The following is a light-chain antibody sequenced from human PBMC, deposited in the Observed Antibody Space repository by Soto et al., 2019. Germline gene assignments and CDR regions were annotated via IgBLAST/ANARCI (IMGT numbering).Light chain of an antibody. CDR3: MQALQTPPT. J-gene: IGKJ1*01. Sequence: EIVMTQSSLSLPVTPGEPASISCRSSQSLLHSNGYNYLDWYLQKPGQSPQLLIYLGSNRASGVPDRFSGSGSGTDFTLKISRVEAEDVGVYYCMQALQTPPTFSQGPKVDIK. V-gene: IGKV2-28*01. CDR2: LGS. CDR1: QSLLHSNGYNY.